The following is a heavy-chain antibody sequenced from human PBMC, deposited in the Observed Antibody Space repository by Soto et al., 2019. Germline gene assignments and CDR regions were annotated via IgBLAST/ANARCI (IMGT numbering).Heavy chain of an antibody. CDR1: GFTFDDYT. CDR2: ISWDGGST. Sequence: GGSLGLSCAASGFTFDDYTMHWVRQAPGKGLEWVSLISWDGGSTYYADSVKGRFTISRDNSKNSLYLQMNSLRTEDTALYYSAKDREVGGTYYFDYWGQGTLVTVSS. V-gene: IGHV3-43*01. CDR3: AKDREVGGTYYFDY. D-gene: IGHD1-26*01. J-gene: IGHJ4*02.